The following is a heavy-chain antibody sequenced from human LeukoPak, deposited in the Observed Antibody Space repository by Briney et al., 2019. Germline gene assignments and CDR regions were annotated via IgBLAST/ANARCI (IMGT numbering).Heavy chain of an antibody. V-gene: IGHV1-69*04. Sequence: SVKVSCKASGGTFSTNAISWVRQAPGQGLEWMGRIIPILDVANYAQKFQGRVTIAADESTSAAYLELSTLRSEDTAVYYCARVDRDAEEDFDYWGQGTLVTVSS. D-gene: IGHD5-24*01. CDR3: ARVDRDAEEDFDY. CDR2: IIPILDVA. CDR1: GGTFSTNA. J-gene: IGHJ4*02.